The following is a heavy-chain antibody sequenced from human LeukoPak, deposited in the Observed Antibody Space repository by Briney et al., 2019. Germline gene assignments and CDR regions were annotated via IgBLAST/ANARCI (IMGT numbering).Heavy chain of an antibody. V-gene: IGHV4-4*07. CDR2: IYTSGST. J-gene: IGHJ4*02. CDR1: GGSISSYY. D-gene: IGHD2-2*01. CDR3: ARDTPLAAYCSSTSCLYYFDY. Sequence: SETLSLTCTVSGGSISSYYWSWIRQPAGKGLEWIGRIYTSGSTNYNPSLKSRVAMSVDTSKNQFSLKLSSVTAADTAVYYCARDTPLAAYCSSTSCLYYFDYWGQGTLVTVSS.